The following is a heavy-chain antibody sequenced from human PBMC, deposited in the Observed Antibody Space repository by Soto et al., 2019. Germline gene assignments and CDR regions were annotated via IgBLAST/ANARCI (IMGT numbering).Heavy chain of an antibody. Sequence: GGSLRLSCAASGFTFSSYSMNWVRQAPGKGLEWVSSISSSSSYIYYADSVKGRFTISRDNSKNTLYLQMNSLRAEDTAVYYCARVRLARRWLQSKYDAFDIWGQGAMDTVSS. CDR1: GFTFSSYS. V-gene: IGHV3-21*01. D-gene: IGHD5-12*01. J-gene: IGHJ3*02. CDR2: ISSSSSYI. CDR3: ARVRLARRWLQSKYDAFDI.